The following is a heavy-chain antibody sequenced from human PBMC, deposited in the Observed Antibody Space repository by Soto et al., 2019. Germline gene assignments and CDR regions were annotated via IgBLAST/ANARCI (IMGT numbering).Heavy chain of an antibody. Sequence: EVQLVESGGGLVQPGGSLRLSCAASGFTVSSNYMTWVRQAPGKGLEWVSVIFSGGSTSYADSVKGRFTISRDNSKNTLYLQMNSLRAQDTAVYYCARDQGYSHYWGQGTLVTVSS. V-gene: IGHV3-66*01. D-gene: IGHD5-18*01. CDR1: GFTVSSNY. CDR2: IFSGGST. J-gene: IGHJ4*02. CDR3: ARDQGYSHY.